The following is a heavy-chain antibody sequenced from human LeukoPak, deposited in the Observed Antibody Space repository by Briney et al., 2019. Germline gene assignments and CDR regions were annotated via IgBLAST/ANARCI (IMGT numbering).Heavy chain of an antibody. CDR3: ARLGGRYYYDSSGYYPDY. V-gene: IGHV4-61*01. CDR2: IYYSGST. D-gene: IGHD3-22*01. Sequence: PSQTLSLTCTVSGGSISSGSYYWSWIRQPPGKGLEWIGYIYYSGSTNYNPSLKSRVTISVDTSKNQFSLKLSSVTAADTAVYYCARLGGRYYYDSSGYYPDYWGQGTLVTVSS. CDR1: GGSISSGSYY. J-gene: IGHJ4*02.